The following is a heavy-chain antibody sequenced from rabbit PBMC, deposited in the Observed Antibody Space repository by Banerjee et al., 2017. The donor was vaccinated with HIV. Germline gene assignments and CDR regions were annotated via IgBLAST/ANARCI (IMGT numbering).Heavy chain of an antibody. CDR3: AKSDAGYYYAFNL. V-gene: IGHV1S45*01. D-gene: IGHD1-1*01. J-gene: IGHJ4*01. Sequence: QEQLVESGGGLVKPGASLTLTCTGSGFSFSSDYDMCWVRQAPGKGPEWIACIYNGNGNTYYASWAKGRFTISKTSSTTVTLEMTSLTAADTATYFCAKSDAGYYYAFNLWGQGTLVTVS. CDR1: GFSFSSDYD. CDR2: IYNGNGNT.